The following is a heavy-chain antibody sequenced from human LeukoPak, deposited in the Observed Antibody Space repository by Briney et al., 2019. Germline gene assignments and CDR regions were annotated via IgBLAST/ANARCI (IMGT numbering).Heavy chain of an antibody. CDR1: GGSISSYY. D-gene: IGHD4-17*01. CDR3: ARSKAAVTLNWFDP. Sequence: SETLSLTCTVSGGSISSYYWSWIRQPPGKGLEWSGYIYYSGSTNYNPSLKSRVTISVDTSKNQFSLKLSSVTAADTAVYYCARSKAAVTLNWFDPWGQGTLVTVSS. V-gene: IGHV4-59*08. CDR2: IYYSGST. J-gene: IGHJ5*02.